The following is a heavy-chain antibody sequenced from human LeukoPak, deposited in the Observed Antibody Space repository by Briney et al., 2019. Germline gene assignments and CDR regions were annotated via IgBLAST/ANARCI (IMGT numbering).Heavy chain of an antibody. D-gene: IGHD3-22*01. Sequence: PGGSLRLSCAASGFTFSSYAMSWVRQAPGKGLEWVSAISGSGGSTYYADSVKGRFTISRDNAKNSLYLQMNSLRAEDTAVYYCARDYYDSSGYYDYWGQGTLVTVSS. V-gene: IGHV3-23*01. J-gene: IGHJ4*02. CDR2: ISGSGGST. CDR3: ARDYYDSSGYYDY. CDR1: GFTFSSYA.